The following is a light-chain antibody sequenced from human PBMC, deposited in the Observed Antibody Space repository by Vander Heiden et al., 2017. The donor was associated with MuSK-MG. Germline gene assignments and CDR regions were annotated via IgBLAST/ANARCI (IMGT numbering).Light chain of an antibody. Sequence: QSVLTQPPSVSGSSGQSVTISCSGRSSNIGSNHVYWYQQFPGMAPKLLISRNSRRPSGVPERFSGSKFDTSASLAISGLRSEDEADYYCAAWDDSLTGPVFGTGTQVTV. CDR2: RNS. CDR3: AAWDDSLTGPV. J-gene: IGLJ1*01. CDR1: SSNIGSNH. V-gene: IGLV1-47*01.